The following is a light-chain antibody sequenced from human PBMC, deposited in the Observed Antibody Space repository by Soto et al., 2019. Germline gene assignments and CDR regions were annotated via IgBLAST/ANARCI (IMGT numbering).Light chain of an antibody. V-gene: IGLV2-11*01. CDR2: DVA. J-gene: IGLJ3*02. CDR3: CSYAGSYTWV. Sequence: QSALTQPRSVSGSPGQSVTISCTGTSSDVGNYNYVSWYRQHPGKAPKLMIYDVAQRPSGVPDRFSGSKSGNTASLTISRLQAEDEADYFCCSYAGSYTWVFGGGTKLTVL. CDR1: SSDVGNYNY.